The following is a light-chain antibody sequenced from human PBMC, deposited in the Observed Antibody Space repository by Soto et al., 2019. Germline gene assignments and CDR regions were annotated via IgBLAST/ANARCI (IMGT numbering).Light chain of an antibody. CDR2: EVI. CDR3: NSYTTSNTLV. V-gene: IGLV2-14*03. Sequence: QSMLTQPASVSGSPGQAITVYCSGTSSDIGAHNFVSWYQQHPGKAPKPIIYEVINRPSGVSDRFSGPKSGNTASLTISGLQSEDEADYYCNSYTTSNTLVFGSGTKGTAL. J-gene: IGLJ1*01. CDR1: SSDIGAHNF.